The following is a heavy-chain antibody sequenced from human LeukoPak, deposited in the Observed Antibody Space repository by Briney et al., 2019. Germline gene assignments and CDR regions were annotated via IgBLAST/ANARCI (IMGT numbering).Heavy chain of an antibody. Sequence: SGGSLRLSCAASGFTFSSYAMHWVRQAPGKGLEWVAVISYDGSNKYYADSVKGRFIISRGNSKSTLYLQMNSLRAEDTAVYYCARDGGYSYNSNGYYFDYWGQGTLVTVSS. CDR2: ISYDGSNK. D-gene: IGHD5-18*01. CDR1: GFTFSSYA. J-gene: IGHJ4*02. V-gene: IGHV3-30-3*01. CDR3: ARDGGYSYNSNGYYFDY.